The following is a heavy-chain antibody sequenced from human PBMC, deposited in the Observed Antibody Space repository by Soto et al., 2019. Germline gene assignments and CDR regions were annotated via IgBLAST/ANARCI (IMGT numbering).Heavy chain of an antibody. V-gene: IGHV1-69*02. CDR1: GGTFSSYT. D-gene: IGHD3-10*01. Sequence: SVKVSCKASGGTFSSYTISWVRQAPGQGLEWMGRIIPILGIANYAQKFQGRATITADKSTSTAYMELSSLRSEDTAVYYCARAAAMVRGVIMRSDAFDIWGQGTMVTVSS. CDR2: IIPILGIA. CDR3: ARAAAMVRGVIMRSDAFDI. J-gene: IGHJ3*02.